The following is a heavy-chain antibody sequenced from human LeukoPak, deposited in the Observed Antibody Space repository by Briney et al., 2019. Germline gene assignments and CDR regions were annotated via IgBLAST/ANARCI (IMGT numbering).Heavy chain of an antibody. Sequence: PSETLSLTCTVSGGSISSYYWSWSRQPAGKGLEWIGRIYTSGSTNYNPSLKSRVTMSVDTSKNQFSLKLSSVTAADTAVYYCASSYSSSSGLVFDYWGQGTLVTVSS. J-gene: IGHJ4*02. CDR3: ASSYSSSSGLVFDY. V-gene: IGHV4-4*07. CDR1: GGSISSYY. D-gene: IGHD6-6*01. CDR2: IYTSGST.